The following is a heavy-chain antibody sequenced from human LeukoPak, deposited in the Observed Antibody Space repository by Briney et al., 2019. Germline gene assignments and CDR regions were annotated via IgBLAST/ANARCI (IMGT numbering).Heavy chain of an antibody. CDR1: GGSISSGDYY. CDR3: AREVRFLEWSTPYYYMDV. J-gene: IGHJ6*03. V-gene: IGHV4-30-4*08. CDR2: IYYSGST. Sequence: SETLSLTCTVSGGSISSGDYYWSWIRQPPGKGLEWIGYIYYSGSTYYNPSLKSRVTISVDTSKNQFSLKLSSVTVADTAVYYCAREVRFLEWSTPYYYMDVWGKGTTVTVSS. D-gene: IGHD3-3*01.